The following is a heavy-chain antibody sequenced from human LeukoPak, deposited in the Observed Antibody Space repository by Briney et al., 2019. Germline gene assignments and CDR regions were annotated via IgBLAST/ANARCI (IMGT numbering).Heavy chain of an antibody. V-gene: IGHV3-7*01. CDR1: GSTFSTSW. CDR3: ARVIAARPGDYFDY. D-gene: IGHD6-6*01. J-gene: IGHJ4*02. CDR2: IKEDGSEK. Sequence: GGSLRLSCAASGSTFSTSWMSWVRQAPGKGLEWVANIKEDGSEKYYVDSVKGRFIISKDNAKNSVYLQMNSLRVEDTAVYYCARVIAARPGDYFDYWGQGSLVIVSS.